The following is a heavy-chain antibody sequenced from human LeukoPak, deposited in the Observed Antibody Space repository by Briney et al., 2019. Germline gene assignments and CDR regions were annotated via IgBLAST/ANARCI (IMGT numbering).Heavy chain of an antibody. CDR1: GYTFTGYY. Sequence: GASVKVSCKASGYTFTGYYMHWVRQAPGQGLECMGWINPNSGGTNYAQKFQGRVTMTRDTSISTAYMELSRLRSDDTAVYYCARGRSMIVVVRDAFDIWGQGTMVTVSS. J-gene: IGHJ3*02. V-gene: IGHV1-2*02. CDR3: ARGRSMIVVVRDAFDI. CDR2: INPNSGGT. D-gene: IGHD3-22*01.